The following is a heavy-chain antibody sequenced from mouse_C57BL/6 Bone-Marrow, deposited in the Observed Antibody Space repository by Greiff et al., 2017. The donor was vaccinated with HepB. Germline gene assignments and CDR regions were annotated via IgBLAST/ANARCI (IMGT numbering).Heavy chain of an antibody. V-gene: IGHV5-17*01. CDR2: ISSGSSTI. CDR3: ASHWEEHY. D-gene: IGHD4-1*01. CDR1: GFTFSDYG. J-gene: IGHJ2*01. Sequence: DVQLVESGGGLVKPGGSLKLSCAASGFTFSDYGMHWVRQAPEKGLEWVAYISSGSSTIYYADTVKGRFTISRDNAKNTLFLQMTRLRSEDTAMYYCASHWEEHYWGQGTTLTVSS.